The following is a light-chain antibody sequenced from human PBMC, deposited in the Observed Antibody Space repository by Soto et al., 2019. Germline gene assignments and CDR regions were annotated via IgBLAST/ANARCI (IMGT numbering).Light chain of an antibody. J-gene: IGKJ5*01. Sequence: EIAITQSPCTLSVSPGERASLSCRASQSVSSSYLAWYQQKPGQAPSLLIYGASRRATGIPDRFSGSGSGTDFTLTISRLEPEDFAVYYCQQYDSSPITFGQGTRLVIK. CDR1: QSVSSSY. CDR2: GAS. CDR3: QQYDSSPIT. V-gene: IGKV3-20*01.